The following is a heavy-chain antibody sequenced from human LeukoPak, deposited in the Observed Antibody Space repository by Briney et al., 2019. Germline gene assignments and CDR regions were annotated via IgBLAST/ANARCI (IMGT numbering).Heavy chain of an antibody. D-gene: IGHD3-3*01. Sequence: GGSLRLSCAASGSTFSGYAMSWVRQAPGKGLEWVSVISGSGGSTYYADSVKGRFTISRDNSKNTLYLQMNSLRAEDTAVYYCAKGAYDFWSGWGAWGQGTLVTVSS. V-gene: IGHV3-23*01. CDR3: AKGAYDFWSGWGA. CDR2: ISGSGGST. J-gene: IGHJ5*02. CDR1: GSTFSGYA.